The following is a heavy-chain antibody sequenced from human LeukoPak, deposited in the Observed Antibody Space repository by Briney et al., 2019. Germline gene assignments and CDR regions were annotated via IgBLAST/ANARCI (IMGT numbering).Heavy chain of an antibody. CDR3: ARFQAGSYYEPVDY. Sequence: GGSLRLSCAASGFTFSSYAMSWVRQAPGKGLEWVSAISGSGGSTYYADSVKGRFTISRDNAKNSLYLQMNSLRAEDTAVYYCARFQAGSYYEPVDYWGQGTLVTVSS. CDR1: GFTFSSYA. J-gene: IGHJ4*02. D-gene: IGHD1-26*01. V-gene: IGHV3-23*01. CDR2: ISGSGGST.